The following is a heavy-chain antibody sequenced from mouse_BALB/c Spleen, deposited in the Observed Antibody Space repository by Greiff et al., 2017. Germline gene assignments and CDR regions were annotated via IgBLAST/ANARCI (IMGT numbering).Heavy chain of an antibody. CDR1: GFTFSNYW. V-gene: IGHV6-6*02. D-gene: IGHD4-1*01. CDR3: TRDPGTDY. J-gene: IGHJ2*01. Sequence: EVKVEESGGGLVQPGGSMKLSCVASGFTFSNYWMNWVRQSPEKGLEWVAEIRLKSNNYATHYAESVKGRFTISRDDSKSSVYLQMNNLRAEDTGIYYCTRDPGTDYWGQGTTLTVAS. CDR2: IRLKSNNYAT.